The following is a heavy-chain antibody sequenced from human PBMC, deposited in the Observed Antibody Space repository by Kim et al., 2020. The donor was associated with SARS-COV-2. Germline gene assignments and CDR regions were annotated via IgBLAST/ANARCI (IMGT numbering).Heavy chain of an antibody. CDR3: ARVIAAAGTFFGSRSRWFDP. J-gene: IGHJ5*02. Sequence: SETLSLTCTVSGGSISSYYWSWIRQPPGKGLEWIGYIYYSGSTNYNPSLKSRVTISVDTSKNQFSLKLSSVTAADTAMYYCARVIAAAGTFFGSRSRWFDPWGQGTLVTVSS. CDR1: GGSISSYY. V-gene: IGHV4-59*01. CDR2: IYYSGST. D-gene: IGHD6-13*01.